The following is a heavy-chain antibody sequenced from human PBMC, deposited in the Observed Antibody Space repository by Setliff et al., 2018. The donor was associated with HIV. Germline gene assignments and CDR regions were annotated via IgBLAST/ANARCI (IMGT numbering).Heavy chain of an antibody. J-gene: IGHJ4*02. V-gene: IGHV4-61*02. CDR2: IYSNGRT. CDR1: GGSITSGSYY. Sequence: SETLSLTCTVSGGSITSGSYYWSWIRQPAGKGLEWIGRIYSNGRTTHNPSLKSRVTISLDTSKMQFSLHLTSVTAADTAVYYCATLDPSGGNFLAYWGQGTLVTVSS. D-gene: IGHD2-21*02. CDR3: ATLDPSGGNFLAY.